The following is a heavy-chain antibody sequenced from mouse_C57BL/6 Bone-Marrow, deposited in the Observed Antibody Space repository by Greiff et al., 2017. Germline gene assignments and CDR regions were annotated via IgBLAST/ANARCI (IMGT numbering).Heavy chain of an antibody. V-gene: IGHV1-72*01. Sequence: QVHVKQPGAELVKPGASVKLSCKASGYTFTSYWMHWVKQRPGRGLEWIGRIDPNSGGTKYNEKFKSKATLTVDKPSSTAYMQLSSLTSEDSAVYYCAREDDGYYDWFAYWGQGTLVTVSA. CDR1: GYTFTSYW. CDR3: AREDDGYYDWFAY. D-gene: IGHD2-3*01. J-gene: IGHJ3*01. CDR2: IDPNSGGT.